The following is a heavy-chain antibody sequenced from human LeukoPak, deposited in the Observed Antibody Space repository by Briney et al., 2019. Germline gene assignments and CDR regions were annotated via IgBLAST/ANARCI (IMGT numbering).Heavy chain of an antibody. D-gene: IGHD4-23*01. CDR3: ARDSATVVIRSNWIDP. Sequence: GGSLRLSCAASGFTFSTYTMNWVRQAPGKGLEWVSSITSGSGYIYYADSVKGRFTVSRDNAKNSLYLQMNSLRAEDTAVYYCARDSATVVIRSNWIDPWGQGTLVTVSS. J-gene: IGHJ5*02. CDR1: GFTFSTYT. CDR2: ITSGSGYI. V-gene: IGHV3-21*01.